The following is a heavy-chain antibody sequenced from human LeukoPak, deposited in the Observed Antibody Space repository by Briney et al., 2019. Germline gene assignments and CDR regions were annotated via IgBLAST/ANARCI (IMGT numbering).Heavy chain of an antibody. D-gene: IGHD6-19*01. CDR2: ISSNGGST. J-gene: IGHJ4*02. CDR3: AKDRLTGYSSGDLGY. Sequence: HSGGSLRLSCAASGFTFSSYAMHWVRQAPGKGLEYVSAISSNGGSTYYANSVKGRFTISRDNSKNTLYLQMSGLRAEDTAVYYCAKDRLTGYSSGDLGYWGQGTLVTVSS. CDR1: GFTFSSYA. V-gene: IGHV3-64*01.